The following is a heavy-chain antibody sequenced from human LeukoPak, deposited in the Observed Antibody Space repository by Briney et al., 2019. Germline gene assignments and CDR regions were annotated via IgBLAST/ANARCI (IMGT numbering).Heavy chain of an antibody. CDR1: GGSISTSSYY. V-gene: IGHV4-39*02. CDR3: ARLTTYSAWSLHDVFDI. J-gene: IGHJ3*02. D-gene: IGHD2-15*01. Sequence: SETLSLTCSVSGGSISTSSYYWGWIRQPPGKGLEWIGNIYYDGGTYYNPSLQSRVTMSVDTSKNHFSLNLTSMTATDTSVYYCARLTTYSAWSLHDVFDIWGQGTMVTVSS. CDR2: IYYDGGT.